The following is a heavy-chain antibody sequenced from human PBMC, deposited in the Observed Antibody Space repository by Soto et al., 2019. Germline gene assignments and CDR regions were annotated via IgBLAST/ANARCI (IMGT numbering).Heavy chain of an antibody. CDR1: GDSVSRNSAT. V-gene: IGHV6-1*01. CDR2: TYYRSKWYN. CDR3: ARGTYGMDV. Sequence: QVQLQQSGPGLVKPSQTLSLTCAISGDSVSRNSATWTWIRQSPSRGLEWLGRTYYRSKWYNDYAESEKSRITITPDTSKNQFSLQLNSVTPEDTAVYSCARGTYGMDVWGQGTTVTVSS. J-gene: IGHJ6*02.